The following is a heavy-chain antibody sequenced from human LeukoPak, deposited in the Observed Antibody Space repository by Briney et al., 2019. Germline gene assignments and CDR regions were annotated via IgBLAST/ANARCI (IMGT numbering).Heavy chain of an antibody. CDR1: GYTFTGYY. Sequence: ASVKVSCKASGYTFTGYYMHWVRQGPGQGLEWMGWINPNSGGTNYAQKFQGRVTMTRDTSISTAYMELSRLRSDDTAVYYCASSITMVRGVPDYWGQGTLVTVSS. CDR2: INPNSGGT. D-gene: IGHD3-10*01. CDR3: ASSITMVRGVPDY. J-gene: IGHJ4*02. V-gene: IGHV1-2*02.